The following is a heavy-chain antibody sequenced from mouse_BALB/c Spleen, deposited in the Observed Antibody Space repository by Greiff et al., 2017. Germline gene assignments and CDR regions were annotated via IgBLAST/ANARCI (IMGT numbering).Heavy chain of an antibody. Sequence: VQLQQSGPELEKPAASVSISCTFSGYSFTGYNMNWVKHSTGKSLEWIGNIDPYYGGTSYNQKFTGKATLTVDKSSSTDYMQLKSLTSEDSAVYYGARKGHTATEYAMDYWGQGTPVTVS. CDR3: ARKGHTATEYAMDY. D-gene: IGHD1-2*01. CDR1: GYSFTGYN. V-gene: IGHV1-39*01. J-gene: IGHJ4*01. CDR2: IDPYYGGT.